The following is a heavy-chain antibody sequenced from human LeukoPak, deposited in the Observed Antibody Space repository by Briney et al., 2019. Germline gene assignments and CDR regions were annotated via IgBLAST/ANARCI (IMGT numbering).Heavy chain of an antibody. CDR3: AGATVTTGRLIDY. CDR1: GLTVSSNY. J-gene: IGHJ4*02. Sequence: GGSLRLSCAASGLTVSSNYMSWVRQAPGKGLEWVSIIYSGGSTNYADSVKGRFTISRDNSRNTVYLQMNSLRAEDTAVYYCAGATVTTGRLIDYWGQGTLVTVCS. V-gene: IGHV3-53*01. CDR2: IYSGGST. D-gene: IGHD4-17*01.